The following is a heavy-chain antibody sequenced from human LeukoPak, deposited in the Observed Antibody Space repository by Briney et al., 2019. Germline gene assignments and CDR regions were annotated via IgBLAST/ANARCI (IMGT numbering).Heavy chain of an antibody. Sequence: SETLSLTCTVSGGSISSSNYYWGWIRQPPGKGLEWIGSINYSGSTHYNPSLKSRVTISVDTSKDQFSLKLSSVTAADTAVYYCARRSSGWYWGGSGMDVWGQGTTVIVSS. CDR3: ARRSSGWYWGGSGMDV. CDR1: GGSISSSNYY. J-gene: IGHJ6*02. CDR2: INYSGST. V-gene: IGHV4-39*01. D-gene: IGHD6-19*01.